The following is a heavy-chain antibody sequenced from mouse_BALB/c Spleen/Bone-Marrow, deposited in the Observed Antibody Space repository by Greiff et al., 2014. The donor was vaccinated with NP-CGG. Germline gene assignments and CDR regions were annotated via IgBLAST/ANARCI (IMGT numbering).Heavy chain of an antibody. CDR3: AKRGAYGNFWFAY. Sequence: EVQLVESGGGLVKPGGSLKLSCAASGFTFSSYAMSWVRQTPEKRLEWVASISSGGSTYYPDSVKGRFTISRDNARNILYLQMSSLRSEDTAMYYCAKRGAYGNFWFAYWGQGTLAAVSA. V-gene: IGHV5-6-5*01. CDR2: ISSGGST. D-gene: IGHD2-10*02. CDR1: GFTFSSYA. J-gene: IGHJ3*01.